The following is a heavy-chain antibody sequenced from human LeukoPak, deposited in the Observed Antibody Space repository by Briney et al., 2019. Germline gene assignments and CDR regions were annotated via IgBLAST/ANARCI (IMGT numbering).Heavy chain of an antibody. CDR2: MYTSGST. CDR3: ARDRTFLGRMVRGVKGYFDY. V-gene: IGHV4-4*07. D-gene: IGHD3-10*01. J-gene: IGHJ4*02. Sequence: SETLSLTCTVSGGSISSYYWSWIRQPAGKGLEWIGLMYTSGSTNYNPSLRSRVTMSVDTSRNQFFLKLSSVTAADTAVYYCARDRTFLGRMVRGVKGYFDYWGQGTLVTVSS. CDR1: GGSISSYY.